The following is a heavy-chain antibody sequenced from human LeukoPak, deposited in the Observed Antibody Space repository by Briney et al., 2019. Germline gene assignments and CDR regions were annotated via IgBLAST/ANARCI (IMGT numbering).Heavy chain of an antibody. CDR2: IKPDGNEK. Sequence: GGSLRLSCTASGFTLTTYWLTWVRQAPGKGLEWVASIKPDGNEKYCVDSVKGRFTISRDNAENSLYLQMNSLRAEDTAIYYCATTSRTVTGLDYWGQGTLVTVSS. D-gene: IGHD4-17*01. J-gene: IGHJ4*02. CDR1: GFTLTTYW. CDR3: ATTSRTVTGLDY. V-gene: IGHV3-7*01.